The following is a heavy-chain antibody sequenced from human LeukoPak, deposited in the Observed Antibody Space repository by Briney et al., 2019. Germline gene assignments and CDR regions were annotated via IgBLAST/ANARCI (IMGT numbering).Heavy chain of an antibody. CDR1: GDSFSSHY. CDR3: ARDLVTVTKGFDI. Sequence: PSETLSLTCAVSGDSFSSHYWTWLRQPPGRGLDSIGYISYIGTTNYNPSIKSRVTISIDTSKNQFSLKLSSVTTADTAVYYCARDLVTVTKGFDIWGLGTMVSVSS. J-gene: IGHJ3*02. CDR2: ISYIGTT. V-gene: IGHV4-59*11. D-gene: IGHD4-17*01.